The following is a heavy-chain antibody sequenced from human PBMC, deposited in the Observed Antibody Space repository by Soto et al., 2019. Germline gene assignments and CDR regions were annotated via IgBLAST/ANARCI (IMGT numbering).Heavy chain of an antibody. CDR1: GFTFSSYA. J-gene: IGHJ5*02. V-gene: IGHV3-30-3*01. Sequence: QVQLVESGGGVVQPGRSLRLSCAASGFTFSSYAMHWVRQAPGKGLEWVAVISYDGSNKYYAASVKGRFTISRDNSKDTLYLQMNSLRAEDTAVYYCARDRGVGYQLLTGWFDPWGQGTLVTVSS. CDR2: ISYDGSNK. D-gene: IGHD2-2*01. CDR3: ARDRGVGYQLLTGWFDP.